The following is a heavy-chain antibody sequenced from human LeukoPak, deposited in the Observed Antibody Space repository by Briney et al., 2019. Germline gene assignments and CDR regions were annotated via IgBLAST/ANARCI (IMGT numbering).Heavy chain of an antibody. D-gene: IGHD3-10*01. CDR1: GFTFSSYA. J-gene: IGHJ4*02. CDR2: ISGSGGST. Sequence: GGSLRLSCAASGFTFSSYAMSWVRQAPGKGLEWVSAISGSGGSTYYADSVKGRFTISRDNSKNTLYLQMNSLRAEDTAVYYCARDNLRGRTVGYWGQGTLVTVSS. CDR3: ARDNLRGRTVGY. V-gene: IGHV3-23*01.